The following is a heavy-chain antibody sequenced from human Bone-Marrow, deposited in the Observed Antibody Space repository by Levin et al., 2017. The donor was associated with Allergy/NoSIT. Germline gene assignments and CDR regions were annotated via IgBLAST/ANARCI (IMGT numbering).Heavy chain of an antibody. CDR3: AKDPGSGGPN. CDR2: ISYDGSNK. J-gene: IGHJ4*02. CDR1: GFTFSSYG. D-gene: IGHD2-15*01. Sequence: GESLKISCAASGFTFSSYGMHWVRQAPGKGLEWVAVISYDGSNKYYADSVKGRFTISRDNSKNTLYLQMNSLRAEYTAVYYCAKDPGSGGPNWGQGTLVTVSS. V-gene: IGHV3-30*18.